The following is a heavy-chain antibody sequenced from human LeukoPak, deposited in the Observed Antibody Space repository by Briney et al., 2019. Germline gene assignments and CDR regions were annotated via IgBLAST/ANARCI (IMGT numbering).Heavy chain of an antibody. J-gene: IGHJ4*02. Sequence: SETLSLTYTVSGGSISSGDYYWSWIRQPPGKGLEWIGYIYYSGSTYYNPSLKSRVTISVDTSKNQFSLKLSSVTAADTAVYYCARGVGYSSGWYGAADFDYWGQGTLVTVSS. CDR3: ARGVGYSSGWYGAADFDY. CDR1: GGSISSGDYY. CDR2: IYYSGST. D-gene: IGHD6-19*01. V-gene: IGHV4-30-4*08.